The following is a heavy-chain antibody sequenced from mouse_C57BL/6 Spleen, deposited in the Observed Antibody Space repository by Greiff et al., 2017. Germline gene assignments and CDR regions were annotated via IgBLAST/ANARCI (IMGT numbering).Heavy chain of an antibody. CDR2: FHPYNNYT. CDR3: ERVWDSSGYYFDY. V-gene: IGHV1-47*01. Sequence: QVQLKESGAELVKPGASVKMSCKASGYTFTTYPIEWMKQNHGKSLEWIGNFHPYNNYTKYNEKFKGKATLTVEPSSTTVYFKLSRLASDDSAVCEWERVWDSSGYYFDYWGQGTTLTVSS. J-gene: IGHJ2*01. D-gene: IGHD3-2*02. CDR1: GYTFTTYP.